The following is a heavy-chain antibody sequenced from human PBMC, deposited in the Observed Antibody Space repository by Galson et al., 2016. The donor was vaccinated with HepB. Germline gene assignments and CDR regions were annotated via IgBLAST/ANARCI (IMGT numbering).Heavy chain of an antibody. D-gene: IGHD1-26*01. CDR3: ARGDIVGAIFDY. V-gene: IGHV3-21*01. CDR2: ISSSSSYI. Sequence: SLRLSCAASGFTFSSYSMNWVRQAPGKGLEWVPSISSSSSYIYYADSVKGRFTISRDNAKNSLYLRMNSLIAEDTAVYYCARGDIVGAIFDYWGQGTLVTVPS. CDR1: GFTFSSYS. J-gene: IGHJ4*02.